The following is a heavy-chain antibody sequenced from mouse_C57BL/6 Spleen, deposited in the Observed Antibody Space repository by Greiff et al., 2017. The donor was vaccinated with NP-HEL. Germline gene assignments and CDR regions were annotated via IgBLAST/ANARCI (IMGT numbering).Heavy chain of an antibody. CDR1: GYTFTSYW. D-gene: IGHD2-1*01. J-gene: IGHJ3*01. CDR3: ARRGYDNYPFAY. CDR2: IYPGSGST. V-gene: IGHV1-55*01. Sequence: QVQLQQPGAELVKPGASVKMSCKASGYTFTSYWITWVKQRPGQGLEWIGDIYPGSGSTNYNEKFKSKATLTVDTSSSTAYMQLSSLTSEDYAVDYYARRGYDNYPFAYWGQGTLVTVSA.